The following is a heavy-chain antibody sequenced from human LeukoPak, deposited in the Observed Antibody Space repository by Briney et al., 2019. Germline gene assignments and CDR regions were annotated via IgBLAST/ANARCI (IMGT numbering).Heavy chain of an antibody. V-gene: IGHV3-21*01. Sequence: PGGSLRLSCAASGFTFSSYSKNWVRQAPGKGLEWVSSISSSSSYIYYADSVKGRFTISRDNAKNSLYLQMNSLRAEDTAVYYCARERALGYYYDSSWGQGTLVTVSS. CDR1: GFTFSSYS. J-gene: IGHJ4*02. CDR3: ARERALGYYYDSS. CDR2: ISSSSSYI. D-gene: IGHD3-22*01.